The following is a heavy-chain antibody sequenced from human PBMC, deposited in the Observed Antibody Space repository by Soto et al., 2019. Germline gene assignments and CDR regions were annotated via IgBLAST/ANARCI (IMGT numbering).Heavy chain of an antibody. Sequence: SETLSLTCAVYGGSFSGYYWSWIRQPPGKGLEWIGEINHSGSTNYNPSLKSRVTISVDTSKNQFSLKLSSVTAADTAVYYCARDSLLITMVRGVIITGANWFDPWGQGTLVTVSS. CDR1: GGSFSGYY. D-gene: IGHD3-10*01. V-gene: IGHV4-34*01. CDR3: ARDSLLITMVRGVIITGANWFDP. J-gene: IGHJ5*02. CDR2: INHSGST.